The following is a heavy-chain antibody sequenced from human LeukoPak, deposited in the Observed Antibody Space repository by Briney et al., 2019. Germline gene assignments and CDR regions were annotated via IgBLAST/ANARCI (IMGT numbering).Heavy chain of an antibody. CDR3: ASYSYTNEIDY. V-gene: IGHV4-59*06. D-gene: IGHD2-15*01. CDR2: NYYSGST. J-gene: IGHJ4*02. CDR1: GGSISSYY. Sequence: PSETLSLTCTVSGGSISSYYWSWIRQHPGKGLELIGHNYYSGSTYYSPSLKSRAIISVDTSKNQFSLKLSSVTAADTAVYYCASYSYTNEIDYWGQGTLVTVSS.